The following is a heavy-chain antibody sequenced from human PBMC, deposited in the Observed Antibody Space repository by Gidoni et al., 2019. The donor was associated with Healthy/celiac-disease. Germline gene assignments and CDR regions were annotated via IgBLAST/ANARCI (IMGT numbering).Heavy chain of an antibody. CDR2: IKQDGSEK. D-gene: IGHD1-26*01. J-gene: IGHJ4*02. CDR1: GFTLSSYW. V-gene: IGHV3-7*03. Sequence: EVQLVESGGGLVQPGGSLRLSCAASGFTLSSYWMSWVRQAPGKGLEWVANIKQDGSEKYYVDSVKGRFTISRDNAKNSLYLQMNSLRAEDTAVYYCARETSTWELRLAFDYWGQGTLVTVSS. CDR3: ARETSTWELRLAFDY.